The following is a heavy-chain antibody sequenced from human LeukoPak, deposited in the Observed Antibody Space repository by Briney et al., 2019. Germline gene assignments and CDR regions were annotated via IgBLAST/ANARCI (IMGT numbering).Heavy chain of an antibody. Sequence: SGTLSLTCAVYGGSFSGYYWSWIRQSPGKGLEWIGEINHSGSTNYNPSLKSRVTISVDTSKNQFSLKLSSVTAADTAVYYCARGRPNFCSRTSCYPLRYYYYYGMDVWGKGTTVTVSS. CDR1: GGSFSGYY. J-gene: IGHJ6*04. CDR3: ARGRPNFCSRTSCYPLRYYYYYGMDV. V-gene: IGHV4-34*01. D-gene: IGHD2-2*01. CDR2: INHSGST.